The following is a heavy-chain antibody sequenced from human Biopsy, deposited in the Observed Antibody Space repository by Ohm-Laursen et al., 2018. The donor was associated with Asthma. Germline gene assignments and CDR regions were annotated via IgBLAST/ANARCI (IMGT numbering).Heavy chain of an antibody. Sequence: SLRLSCTASGFRFSDYGMNWVRQAPGKGLEWVASISSGGGSRDYADSMEGRFTISRDNYNMVFLHMNYLRAEDTALYYCARGGGAMDVWGQGTTVTVSS. CDR3: ARGGGAMDV. D-gene: IGHD2-15*01. V-gene: IGHV3-23*01. CDR2: ISSGGGSR. J-gene: IGHJ6*02. CDR1: GFRFSDYG.